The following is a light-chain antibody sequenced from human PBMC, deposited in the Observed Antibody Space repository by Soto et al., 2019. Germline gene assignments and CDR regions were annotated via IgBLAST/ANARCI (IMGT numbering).Light chain of an antibody. J-gene: IGLJ2*01. Sequence: SYELTQPPSVSVSPGQTASITCSGDKLGDKYACWYQQKPGQSPVLVIYEDRKRPSGIPERFSGSNSGNTATLTISGTQAMDEAVYYCQAWDNSTPVVFGGGTKLTVL. CDR1: KLGDKY. CDR2: EDR. CDR3: QAWDNSTPVV. V-gene: IGLV3-1*01.